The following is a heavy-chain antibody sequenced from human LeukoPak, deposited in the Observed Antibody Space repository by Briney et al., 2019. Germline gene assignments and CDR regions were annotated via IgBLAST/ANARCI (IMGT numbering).Heavy chain of an antibody. D-gene: IGHD3-16*01. J-gene: IGHJ4*02. Sequence: SETLSLTCTVCGASISNDYWRWIRQPRGKGLEYIGYIYYTGITNYNPSLKSRVTISVDMSKNQFSLIMTSVTDADTAIYYCARQWGNVGWFENWGQGTLVTVSS. CDR2: IYYTGIT. CDR1: GASISNDY. V-gene: IGHV4-59*08. CDR3: ARQWGNVGWFEN.